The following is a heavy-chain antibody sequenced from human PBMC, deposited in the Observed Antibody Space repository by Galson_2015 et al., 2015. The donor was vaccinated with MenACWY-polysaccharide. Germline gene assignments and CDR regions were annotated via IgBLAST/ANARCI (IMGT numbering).Heavy chain of an antibody. CDR1: GFTFSTYV. Sequence: SLRLSCAASGFTFSTYVMHWVRQAPGEGLEYVSGISSNGDTTSYADSVTGRFSISRDNSKNTLYVQMSSLRTEDTAVYYCVKGGYSSSWYRGDSWGQGTLVTVSS. CDR2: ISSNGDTT. CDR3: VKGGYSSSWYRGDS. J-gene: IGHJ4*02. D-gene: IGHD6-13*01. V-gene: IGHV3-64D*08.